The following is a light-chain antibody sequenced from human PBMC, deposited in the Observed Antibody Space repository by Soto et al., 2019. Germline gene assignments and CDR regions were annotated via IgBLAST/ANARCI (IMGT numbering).Light chain of an antibody. Sequence: DIVMTQSPLSLPVTPGEPASISCRSSQSLLHSNGYNYLDWYLQKPGQSPQLLIYAASTLQVGVPSRLSGSGSGTDFTLTISSMQPEEFATYVCQQRYSLPMFGQGTKVDIK. CDR1: QSLLHSNGYNY. J-gene: IGKJ1*01. CDR3: QQRYSLPM. V-gene: IGKV2-28*01. CDR2: AAS.